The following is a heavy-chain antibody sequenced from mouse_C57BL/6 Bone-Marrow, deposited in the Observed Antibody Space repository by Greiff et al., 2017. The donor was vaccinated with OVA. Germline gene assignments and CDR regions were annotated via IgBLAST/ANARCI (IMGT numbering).Heavy chain of an antibody. Sequence: QVQLQQSGPELVKPGASVKISCKASGYAFSSSWMNWVKQRPGKGLEWIGRIYPGDGDTNYNGKFKGKATLTADKSSSTAYRQLSSLTSEDSAVYFCARERAIYYGNPAWFAYWGQGTLVTVSA. V-gene: IGHV1-82*01. CDR3: ARERAIYYGNPAWFAY. D-gene: IGHD2-1*01. CDR2: IYPGDGDT. J-gene: IGHJ3*01. CDR1: GYAFSSSW.